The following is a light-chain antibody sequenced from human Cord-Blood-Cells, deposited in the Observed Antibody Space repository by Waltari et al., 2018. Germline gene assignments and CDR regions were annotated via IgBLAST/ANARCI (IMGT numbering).Light chain of an antibody. V-gene: IGKV3-11*01. CDR1: QSVSSY. CDR2: DAS. Sequence: IVLTQSPATLSLSPGERATLSCRASQSVSSYLAWYQQKPGQAPRLLISDASNRATGIPARFSGSESGTDFTLTISSLEPEDFAVYYCQQRSNWSITFGQGTRLEIK. J-gene: IGKJ5*01. CDR3: QQRSNWSIT.